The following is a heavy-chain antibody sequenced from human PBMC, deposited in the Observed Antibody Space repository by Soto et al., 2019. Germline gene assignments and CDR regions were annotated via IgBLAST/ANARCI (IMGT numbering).Heavy chain of an antibody. Sequence: GGSLRLSCAASGFTFSSFGMHWVRQAPGKGLEWVSLIWYDGSKKSYGDSVKGRFTISRDNSRNTVYLQMNSMRADDTAFYYFARDASYYSLWSGYYPSRNGMDVWGQGTTVTVSS. CDR2: IWYDGSKK. V-gene: IGHV3-33*01. CDR3: ARDASYYSLWSGYYPSRNGMDV. J-gene: IGHJ6*02. CDR1: GFTFSSFG. D-gene: IGHD3-3*01.